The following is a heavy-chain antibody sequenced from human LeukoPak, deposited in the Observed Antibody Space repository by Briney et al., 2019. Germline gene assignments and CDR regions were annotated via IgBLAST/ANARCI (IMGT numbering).Heavy chain of an antibody. V-gene: IGHV3-21*01. D-gene: IGHD3-22*01. J-gene: IGHJ6*03. CDR3: ARDSYYDSSGYPSRRYYYYMDV. CDR1: GFTFSSYS. Sequence: PGGSLRLSCAASGFTFSSYSMNWVRQAPGKGLEWVSSISISSSYIYYADSVKGRFTISRDNAKNSLYLQMNSLRAEDTAVYYCARDSYYDSSGYPSRRYYYYMDVWGKGTTVTVSS. CDR2: ISISSSYI.